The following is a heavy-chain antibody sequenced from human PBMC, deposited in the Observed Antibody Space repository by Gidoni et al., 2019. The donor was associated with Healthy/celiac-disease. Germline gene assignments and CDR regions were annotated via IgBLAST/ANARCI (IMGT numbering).Heavy chain of an antibody. Sequence: QVPLVQSGAEVKKPGSSVKVSCKASGATFSSYAISWVRQAPGQGLEWMGGIIPIFGTANYAQKFQGRVTITADESTSTAYMELSSLRSEDTAVYYCARGEVAGTERFFDYWGQGTLVTVSS. CDR2: IIPIFGTA. CDR3: ARGEVAGTERFFDY. J-gene: IGHJ4*02. D-gene: IGHD6-19*01. CDR1: GATFSSYA. V-gene: IGHV1-69*01.